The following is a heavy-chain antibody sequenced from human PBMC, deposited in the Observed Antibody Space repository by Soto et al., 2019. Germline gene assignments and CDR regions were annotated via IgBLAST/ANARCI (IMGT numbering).Heavy chain of an antibody. J-gene: IGHJ5*02. CDR1: GYTFTSYD. CDR3: AAALVVVAATSLSDWFDP. CDR2: MNPNSGNT. V-gene: IGHV1-8*01. D-gene: IGHD2-15*01. Sequence: QVQLVQSGAEVKKPGASVKVSCKASGYTFTSYDINWVRQATGQGLEWMGWMNPNSGNTGYAQKFQGRVTMTRNTSTSTAYMELSSLRSEDTAVYYCAAALVVVAATSLSDWFDPWGQGTLVTVSS.